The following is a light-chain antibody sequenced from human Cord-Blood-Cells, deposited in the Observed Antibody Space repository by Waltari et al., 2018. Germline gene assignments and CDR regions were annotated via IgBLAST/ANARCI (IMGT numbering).Light chain of an antibody. CDR2: AAS. V-gene: IGKV1D-12*01. CDR1: QGISSW. Sequence: DIQMTQSPSSVSASVGDRVTITCRASQGISSWLAWSQQKPGKAPKLLIYAASRLQSGVPSRFSGSGSGTDFTLTISSLQPEDFATYYYQQANSFPPTFGGGTKVEIK. CDR3: QQANSFPPT. J-gene: IGKJ4*01.